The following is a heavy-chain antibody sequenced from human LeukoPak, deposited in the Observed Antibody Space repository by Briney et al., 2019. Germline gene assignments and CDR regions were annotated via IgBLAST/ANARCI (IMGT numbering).Heavy chain of an antibody. V-gene: IGHV4-59*01. CDR3: ARDDYRGVTNFDP. CDR1: GGSISPYF. CDR2: ISYTGST. J-gene: IGHJ5*02. Sequence: PSETLSLTCTVSGGSISPYFWSWIRQPPGKGLEWIGYISYTGSTNYNPSLKSRVTISVDTSKNQFSLQLTSVTAADTAVYYCARDDYRGVTNFDPWGEGTLVTVSS. D-gene: IGHD3-10*01.